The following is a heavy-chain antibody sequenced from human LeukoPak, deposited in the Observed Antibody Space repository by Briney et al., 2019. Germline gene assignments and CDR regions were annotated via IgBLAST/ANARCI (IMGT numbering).Heavy chain of an antibody. V-gene: IGHV3-74*01. CDR1: GFTFSSPW. D-gene: IGHD2-2*01. CDR3: TRPESSSSLACDH. Sequence: GGSLRLSCAASGFTFSSPWMHWVRQAPGKGLVWVSRINSDGSTTNYADSVKGRFIISRDNAKNTLYLQMNSLRAEDTAVYYRTRPESSSSLACDHWGQGTLVTVSS. CDR2: INSDGSTT. J-gene: IGHJ4*02.